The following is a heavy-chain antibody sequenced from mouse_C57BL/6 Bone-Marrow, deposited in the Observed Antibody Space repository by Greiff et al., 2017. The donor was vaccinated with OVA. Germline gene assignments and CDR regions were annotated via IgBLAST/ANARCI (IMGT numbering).Heavy chain of an antibody. J-gene: IGHJ4*01. CDR1: GFTFSDYG. CDR2: ISSGSSTI. CDR3: ARNDYGYDYAMDY. Sequence: EVQLVESGGGLVKPGGSLKLSCAASGFTFSDYGMHWVRQAPEKGLEWVAYISSGSSTIYYADTVKGRFTISRDNAKNTLFLQMTSLRSEDTAMYYCARNDYGYDYAMDYWGQGTSVTVSS. D-gene: IGHD2-2*01. V-gene: IGHV5-17*01.